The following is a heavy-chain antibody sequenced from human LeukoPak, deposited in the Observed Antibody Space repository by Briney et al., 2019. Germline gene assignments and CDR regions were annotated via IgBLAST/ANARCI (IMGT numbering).Heavy chain of an antibody. J-gene: IGHJ4*02. V-gene: IGHV4-59*01. CDR3: ARGETYSSGLVDY. CDR1: GGSISSYC. CDR2: IYYSGST. Sequence: SETLSLTCTVSGGSISSYCWSWIRQPPGKGLEWIGYIYYSGSTNYNPSLKSRVTISVDTSKNQFSLKLSSVTAADTAVYYCARGETYSSGLVDYWGQGTLVTVSS. D-gene: IGHD6-19*01.